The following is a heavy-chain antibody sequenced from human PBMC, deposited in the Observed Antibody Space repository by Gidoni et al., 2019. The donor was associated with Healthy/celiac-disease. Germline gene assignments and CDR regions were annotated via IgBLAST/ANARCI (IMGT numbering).Heavy chain of an antibody. CDR3: ARASLGVVTAMGSYYYYYMDV. J-gene: IGHJ6*03. CDR1: GFTFSRYA. Sequence: EVQLLESGGGLVQPGGSLRLSCAASGFTFSRYAMRWVRQALGKGLEWVSAISGSGGSTYYADSVKGRFTISRDNSKNTLYLQMNSLRAEDTAVYYCARASLGVVTAMGSYYYYYMDVWGKGTTVTVSS. V-gene: IGHV3-23*01. D-gene: IGHD2-21*02. CDR2: ISGSGGST.